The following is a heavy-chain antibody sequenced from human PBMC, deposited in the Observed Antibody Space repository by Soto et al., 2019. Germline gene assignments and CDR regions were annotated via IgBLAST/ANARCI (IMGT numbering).Heavy chain of an antibody. V-gene: IGHV3-23*01. CDR1: GFTFSTYA. Sequence: EVQLLESGGGLVQPGGSLRLSCATSGFTFSTYAMSWVRQAPGKGLEWVSSMSGSGGSTYYADSVKGRFTISRDNSKNTMYLEMNSLRVEDTAVYYCAXKHVAGGSRMSLVDYWGQGTLVTVSS. J-gene: IGHJ4*02. CDR2: MSGSGGST. D-gene: IGHD6-13*01. CDR3: AXKHVAGGSRMSLVDY.